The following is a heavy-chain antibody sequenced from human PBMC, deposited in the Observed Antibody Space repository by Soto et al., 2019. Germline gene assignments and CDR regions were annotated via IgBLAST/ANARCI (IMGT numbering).Heavy chain of an antibody. D-gene: IGHD3-3*01. CDR1: GFTFSSYS. V-gene: IGHV3-21*01. CDR3: AAYYDFWCGYYGATDY. Sequence: EVQLVESGGGLVKPGGSLRLSCAASGFTFSSYSMNWVRQAPGKGLEWVSSISSSSSYIYYADSVKGRFTISRDNAKKSMYLQMNSQRAEDTAVYYCAAYYDFWCGYYGATDYWGQGTLVTVSS. CDR2: ISSSSSYI. J-gene: IGHJ4*02.